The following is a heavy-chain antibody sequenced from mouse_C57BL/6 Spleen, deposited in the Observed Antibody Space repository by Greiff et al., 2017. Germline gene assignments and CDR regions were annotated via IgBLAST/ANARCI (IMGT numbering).Heavy chain of an antibody. CDR1: GYTFTDYY. J-gene: IGHJ2*01. Sequence: VQLQQSGPELVKPGASVKISCKASGYTFTDYYMNWVKQSPGKSLEWIGDINPNNGGTSYNQKFKGKATLTVDKSSSTAYMELRSLTSEDSAVYYCANSPYYYGSSYCFDYWGQGTTLTVSS. D-gene: IGHD1-1*01. CDR3: ANSPYYYGSSYCFDY. CDR2: INPNNGGT. V-gene: IGHV1-26*01.